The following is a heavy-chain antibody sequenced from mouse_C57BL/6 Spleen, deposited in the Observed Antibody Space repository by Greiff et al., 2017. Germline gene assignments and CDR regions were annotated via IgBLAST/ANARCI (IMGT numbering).Heavy chain of an antibody. CDR1: GFNIKDDY. CDR3: TTGSSYGYFYV. CDR2: IDPENGDN. Sequence: SGAELVRPGASVKLSCTASGFNIKDDYMHWVKQRPEQGLEWIGWIDPENGDNEYASKFQCKAIRTADTSVNTVYLQRSSLTSADTAVYYCTTGSSYGYFYVWGTGTTVTVSS. V-gene: IGHV14-4*01. D-gene: IGHD1-1*01. J-gene: IGHJ1*03.